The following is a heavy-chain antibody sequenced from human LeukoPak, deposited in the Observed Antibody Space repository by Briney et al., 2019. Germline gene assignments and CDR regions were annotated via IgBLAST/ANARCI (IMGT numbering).Heavy chain of an antibody. CDR3: ARAGYGDSDFDY. D-gene: IGHD4-17*01. V-gene: IGHV4-38-2*02. J-gene: IGHJ4*02. CDR2: IYHSGNT. CDR1: GYSISTSYY. Sequence: SETLSLTCTVSGYSISTSYYWGWIRQPPGKGLEWIGSIYHSGNTYYNSSLKSRVTISVDTSKNQFSLKLNSVTAADTAVYYCARAGYGDSDFDYWGQGTLVTVSS.